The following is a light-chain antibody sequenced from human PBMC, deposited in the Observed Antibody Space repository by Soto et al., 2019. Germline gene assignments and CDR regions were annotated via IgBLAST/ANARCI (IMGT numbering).Light chain of an antibody. CDR1: QSFSSSY. CDR3: QQYGTSIT. Sequence: EIVLTQSPGTLSLSPGERATLSCRASQSFSSSYLAWYQQKPGQAPRHLIYGASSRATGIPDRFSGSGSGTDFILTISRLEPEDFAVYYCQQYGTSITFGQGTRLEI. J-gene: IGKJ5*01. V-gene: IGKV3-20*01. CDR2: GAS.